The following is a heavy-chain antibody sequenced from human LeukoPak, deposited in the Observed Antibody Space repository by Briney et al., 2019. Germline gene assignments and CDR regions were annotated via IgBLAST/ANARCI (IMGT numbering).Heavy chain of an antibody. CDR2: ISYDGSNK. D-gene: IGHD3-9*01. V-gene: IGHV3-30*18. CDR1: GFTFSSYA. J-gene: IGHJ4*02. CDR3: AKNYDILTGYYNYFDY. Sequence: GRSLRLSCAASGFTFSSYAMHWVRQAPGKGLEWVAVISYDGSNKYYADSVKGRFTISRDNSKNTLYLQMNSLRAEDTAVYYCAKNYDILTGYYNYFDYWGQGTLVTVSS.